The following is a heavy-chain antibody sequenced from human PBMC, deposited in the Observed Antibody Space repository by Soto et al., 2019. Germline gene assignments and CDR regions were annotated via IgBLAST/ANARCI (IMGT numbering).Heavy chain of an antibody. CDR2: ISGSGGST. V-gene: IGHV3-23*01. CDR1: GFTFSSYA. J-gene: IGHJ4*02. D-gene: IGHD1-26*01. Sequence: EVQLLESGGGLVQPGGSLRLSCAASGFTFSSYAMRWVRQAPVKGLEWVSAISGSGGSTYYADSVKGRFTISRDNSKYTRHLQMNSMRAEDTAVYCCARRGSGSYYDYWGQGTLVTVSS. CDR3: ARRGSGSYYDY.